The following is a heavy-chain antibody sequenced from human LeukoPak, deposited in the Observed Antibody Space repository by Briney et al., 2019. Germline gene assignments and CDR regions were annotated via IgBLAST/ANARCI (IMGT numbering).Heavy chain of an antibody. CDR2: RNPNSGNT. CDR1: GYTFTSYD. V-gene: IGHV1-8*01. CDR3: ARRKIDIVVVPAAISGTAKSRPIMDV. J-gene: IGHJ6*03. Sequence: ASVKVSCKGSGYTFTSYDINWVRQATGQGPEWMGWRNPNSGNTGYAQKFQGRVTMTRNTSIHTAYMELSSLRSEDTDVYYCARRKIDIVVVPAAISGTAKSRPIMDVWGKGTTVTVSS. D-gene: IGHD2-2*02.